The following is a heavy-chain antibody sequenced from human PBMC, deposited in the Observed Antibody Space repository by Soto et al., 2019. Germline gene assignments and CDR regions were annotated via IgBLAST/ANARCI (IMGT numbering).Heavy chain of an antibody. J-gene: IGHJ6*02. V-gene: IGHV4-39*01. CDR1: GGSISSSSYY. Sequence: SETLSLTCTVSGGSISSSSYYGGWIRQPPGKGLEWIGSIYYSGSTYYNPSLKSRVTISVDTSKNQFSLKLSSVTAADTAVYYCARHGDYGSGSYYPYYYYHYGMDVWGQGTTVTVSS. CDR3: ARHGDYGSGSYYPYYYYHYGMDV. D-gene: IGHD3-10*01. CDR2: IYYSGST.